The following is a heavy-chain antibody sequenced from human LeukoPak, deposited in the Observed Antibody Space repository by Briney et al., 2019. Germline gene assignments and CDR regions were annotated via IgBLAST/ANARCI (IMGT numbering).Heavy chain of an antibody. Sequence: GGSLTLSCAASGFTFSSYWMSWVRQAPGGGVEWVANIKKDGSDKYYVDSVKGRFTISRDNAKNSLYLQMNSLRAEDTALYYCARSNPSGGYYSDYWGQGTLVTVSS. V-gene: IGHV3-7*01. CDR1: GFTFSSYW. CDR2: IKKDGSDK. J-gene: IGHJ4*02. CDR3: ARSNPSGGYYSDY. D-gene: IGHD3-3*01.